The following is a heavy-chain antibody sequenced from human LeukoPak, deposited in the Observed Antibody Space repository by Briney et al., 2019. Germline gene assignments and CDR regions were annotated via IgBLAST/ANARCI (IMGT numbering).Heavy chain of an antibody. CDR2: IYYTGTT. CDR3: ARAGANGIEAAGSLRY. D-gene: IGHD6-13*01. Sequence: PSGTLSLTCAVSGGSISSNNWWSWVRQPPGKGLEWIGSIYYTGTTNYNPSLKSRVTISVDTSKNQFSLKLSSVTAADTAVYYCARAGANGIEAAGSLRYWGQGTLVTVSS. J-gene: IGHJ4*02. V-gene: IGHV4-4*02. CDR1: GGSISSNNW.